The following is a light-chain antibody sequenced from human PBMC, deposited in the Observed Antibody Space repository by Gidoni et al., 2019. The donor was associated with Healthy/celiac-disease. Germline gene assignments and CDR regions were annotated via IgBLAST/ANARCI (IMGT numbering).Light chain of an antibody. CDR2: DAS. J-gene: IGKJ1*01. CDR1: HSVSSNY. CDR3: QQHGSSPPWT. V-gene: IGKV3-20*01. Sequence: EIVLAQSPGTLSLSPGEKATLSCRASHSVSSNYLAWYQQKPGQAPRLLIYDASNRATGIPDRFSGSGSGTDFTLTISRVEPEDSAVYYCQQHGSSPPWTFGQGTKVEIK.